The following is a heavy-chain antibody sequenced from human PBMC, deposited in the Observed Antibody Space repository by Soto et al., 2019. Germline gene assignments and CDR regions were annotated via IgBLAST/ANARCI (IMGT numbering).Heavy chain of an antibody. D-gene: IGHD1-26*01. J-gene: IGHJ6*02. CDR3: VKGRGSYFVYFGLDV. CDR1: GFRFVA. V-gene: IGHV3-9*01. CDR2: IDWNSGST. Sequence: EVQLVESGGGLVQSGRSRRLSCVASGFRFVAMHWVRQAPGKGLEWVSSIDWNSGSTAYADSVKGRFTIFRDNARNSLDLQMNSLRVEDTASYYCVKGRGSYFVYFGLDVWGPGTTVTVSS.